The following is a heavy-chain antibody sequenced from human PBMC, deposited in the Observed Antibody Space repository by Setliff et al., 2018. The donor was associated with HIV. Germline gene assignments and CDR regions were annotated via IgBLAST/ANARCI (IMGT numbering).Heavy chain of an antibody. CDR2: INPVGRND. CDR1: DGSFSGYY. J-gene: IGHJ4*02. CDR3: ARVGLRFKYTFDY. Sequence: KPWETLSLTCAVYDGSFSGYYWSWIRQPPGKGQEWIGEINPVGRNDNYNPSLNNRAAIVLDTSKNQFSLWLTSVTAADTAVYYCARVGLRFKYTFDYWGQGMLVTVSS. V-gene: IGHV4-34*04. D-gene: IGHD5-12*01.